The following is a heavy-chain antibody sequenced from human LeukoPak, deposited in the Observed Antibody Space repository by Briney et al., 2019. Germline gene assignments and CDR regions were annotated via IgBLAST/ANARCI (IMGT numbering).Heavy chain of an antibody. D-gene: IGHD3-22*01. V-gene: IGHV3-15*01. CDR2: IRSKTDGGTT. J-gene: IGHJ1*01. CDR1: GFTFSDAW. Sequence: GGSLRLSCAASGFTFSDAWMSWVRQAPGKGLEWVGRIRSKTDGGTTDYAAPVKGRCTVSRDDSKNMLYLQMNSLKTEDTAVYYCTTGRHYDSSGYYQVYQYWGQGTLVTVSS. CDR3: TTGRHYDSSGYYQVYQY.